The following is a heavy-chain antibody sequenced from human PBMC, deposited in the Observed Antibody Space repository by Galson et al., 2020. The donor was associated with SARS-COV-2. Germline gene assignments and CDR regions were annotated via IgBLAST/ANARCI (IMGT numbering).Heavy chain of an antibody. CDR2: IVVGSGNT. D-gene: IGHD3-3*01. V-gene: IGHV1-58*01. J-gene: IGHJ6*02. Sequence: SVKVSCKASGFTFTSSAVQWVRQARGQRLEWIGWIVVGSGNTNYAQKFQERVTITRDMSTSTAYMELSSLRSEDTAVYYCAALSDPYYDFWSGPRGYYYYGMDVWGQGTTVTVSS. CDR1: GFTFTSSA. CDR3: AALSDPYYDFWSGPRGYYYYGMDV.